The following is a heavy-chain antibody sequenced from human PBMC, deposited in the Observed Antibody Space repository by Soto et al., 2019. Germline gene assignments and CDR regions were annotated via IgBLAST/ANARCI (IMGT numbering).Heavy chain of an antibody. CDR1: GYTLRNYA. D-gene: IGHD2-8*01. V-gene: IGHV1-3*01. CDR3: TRDLNGGNPFDY. J-gene: IGHJ4*02. Sequence: QVQLVQSGAEVKKPGASVSVSCKLSGYTLRNYAIHWVRQAAGTSLVWLAWIDPGSGRATYSQKVQGRIIVTRDNSATTFYMDLTSLTSEGTAVYFCTRDLNGGNPFDYWGQGALVIVSS. CDR2: IDPGSGRA.